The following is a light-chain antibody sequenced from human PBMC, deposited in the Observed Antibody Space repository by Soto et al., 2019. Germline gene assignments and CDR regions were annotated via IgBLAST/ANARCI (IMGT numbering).Light chain of an antibody. V-gene: IGKV3-15*01. CDR2: AAS. CDR3: QQSFRSPIT. Sequence: ETVMTQSPVTLSVSPGDTAALSCSARQRVSNHFAWYQQKPGQAPRLLIYAASTRAAGVPVRFSGSGSETEFTLTIRSLQPEDFATYYCQQSFRSPITFGQGTRLEIK. CDR1: QRVSNH. J-gene: IGKJ5*01.